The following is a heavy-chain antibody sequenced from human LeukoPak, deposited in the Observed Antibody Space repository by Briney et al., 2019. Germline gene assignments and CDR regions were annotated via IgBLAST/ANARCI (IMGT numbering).Heavy chain of an antibody. Sequence: GGSLRLSCAASGFTFSSYSMNWVRQAPGKGLEWVSYISSSSSTIYYADSVKGRFTISRDNAKNSLYLQMNSLRDGDTAVYYCARAPAEAAFDIWGQGTMVTVSS. J-gene: IGHJ3*02. V-gene: IGHV3-48*02. CDR1: GFTFSSYS. CDR2: ISSSSSTI. CDR3: ARAPAEAAFDI.